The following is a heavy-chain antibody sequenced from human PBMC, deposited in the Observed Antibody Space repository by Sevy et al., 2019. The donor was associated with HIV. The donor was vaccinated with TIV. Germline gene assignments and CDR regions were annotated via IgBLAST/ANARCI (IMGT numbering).Heavy chain of an antibody. D-gene: IGHD3-16*01. J-gene: IGHJ3*02. CDR2: IFYSGST. CDR1: GGSISSGDYY. V-gene: IGHV4-31*03. Sequence: SETLSLTCTVSGGSISSGDYYWSWIRQRPGKGLEWIGYIFYSGSTYYNPSLKSRVTISIDTSKNQFSLKLSSVTAADTAVYYCARDRGVMITFGGVKGAFDIWGQGTMVTVSS. CDR3: ARDRGVMITFGGVKGAFDI.